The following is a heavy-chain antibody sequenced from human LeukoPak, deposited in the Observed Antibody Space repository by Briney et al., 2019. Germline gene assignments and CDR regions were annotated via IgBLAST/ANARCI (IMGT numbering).Heavy chain of an antibody. CDR1: GYTLTELS. CDR3: ATALRYYDILTGRPNRFDP. D-gene: IGHD3-9*01. J-gene: IGHJ5*02. Sequence: ASVKVSCKVSGYTLTELSMHWVRQAPGKGLEWMGGFDPEDGETIYAQKFQGRVTMTEDTSTDTAYMELSSLRSEDTAVYYCATALRYYDILTGRPNRFDPWGQGTLVTVSS. CDR2: FDPEDGET. V-gene: IGHV1-24*01.